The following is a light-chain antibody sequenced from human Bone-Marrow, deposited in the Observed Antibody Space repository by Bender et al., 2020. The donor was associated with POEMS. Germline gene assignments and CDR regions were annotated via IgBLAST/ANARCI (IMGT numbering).Light chain of an antibody. Sequence: SYELTQPPSVSVSPGQTAKITCSGDALPKQYAYWYQQKPGQAPVLVIYYDGDRPSGIPERFSGSNSGNTATLTISRVEAGDEADYYCQVGARGSDLGVFGGGTKLTVL. CDR1: ALPKQY. CDR2: YDG. CDR3: QVGARGSDLGV. V-gene: IGLV3-21*01. J-gene: IGLJ2*01.